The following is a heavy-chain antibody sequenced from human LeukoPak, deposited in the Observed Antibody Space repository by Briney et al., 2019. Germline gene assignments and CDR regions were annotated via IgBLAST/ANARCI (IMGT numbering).Heavy chain of an antibody. CDR1: GGSISSGGYS. J-gene: IGHJ3*02. V-gene: IGHV4-30-2*01. D-gene: IGHD3-22*01. CDR3: AADPHYYDSSGYYSWNAFDI. CDR2: IYHSGST. Sequence: KPSETLSLTCAVSGGSISSGGYSWSWIRQPPGKGLEWIGYIYHSGSTYYNPSLKSRVTISVDRSKNQFSLKLSSVTAADTAVYYCAADPHYYDSSGYYSWNAFDIWGQGTMVTVSS.